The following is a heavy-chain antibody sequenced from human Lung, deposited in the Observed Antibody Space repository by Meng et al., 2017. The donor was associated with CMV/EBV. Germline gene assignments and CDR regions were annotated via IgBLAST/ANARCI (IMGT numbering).Heavy chain of an antibody. D-gene: IGHD3-10*01. Sequence: VELVESGGGLVRPGGSLRLSCAVSGFTFSDYNIHWVRQAPGKGLVWVSRINTDANERTYEDSVKGRFSITRDNAKNTVFLQMNSLRAEDTAIYYCARDRDWELFDYWGQGILVTVSS. V-gene: IGHV3-74*03. CDR2: INTDANER. CDR3: ARDRDWELFDY. J-gene: IGHJ4*02. CDR1: GFTFSDYN.